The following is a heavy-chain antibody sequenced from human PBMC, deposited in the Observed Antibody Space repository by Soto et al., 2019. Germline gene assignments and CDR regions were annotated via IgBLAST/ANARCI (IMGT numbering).Heavy chain of an antibody. J-gene: IGHJ6*04. CDR3: ARVWAYYHHVTYF. CDR2: IFYSGDT. CDR1: GGCSGSYA. D-gene: IGHD1-26*01. Sequence: PWRNLDLRSRVSGGCSGSYAWTWIRQPPGKGLEWIGYIFYSGDTKYHPSLESRVSISVDTSKNRFSLNLTSVNAADTAVYYCARVWAYYHHVTYFWGTG. V-gene: IGHV4-59*01.